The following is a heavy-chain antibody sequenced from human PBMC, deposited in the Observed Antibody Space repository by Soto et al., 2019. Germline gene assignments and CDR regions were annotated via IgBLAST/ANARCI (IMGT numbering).Heavy chain of an antibody. Sequence: QVHLVQSGAEVKKPGASVKVSCKGSGYGFTTYGITWVRQAPGQGLEWMAWISAHNGNTDYAQNLQGRVTVTRDTCTSTAYMELRSLRSDDTAVYYCARGRYGDYWGQGALVTVSS. CDR3: ARGRYGDY. V-gene: IGHV1-18*01. CDR1: GYGFTTYG. D-gene: IGHD1-1*01. J-gene: IGHJ4*02. CDR2: ISAHNGNT.